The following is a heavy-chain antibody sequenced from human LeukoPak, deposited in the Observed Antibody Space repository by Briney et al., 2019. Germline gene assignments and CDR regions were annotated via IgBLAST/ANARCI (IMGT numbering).Heavy chain of an antibody. CDR3: ARSQYASACYAFDI. CDR1: GASFSSYY. Sequence: PSETLSLTCSVSGASFSSYYLSWIRQPPGKGLEWIGYISYSGSTNYEASLKGRVTISMDTSKNQFSLRLISVTAADTAVYYCARSQYASACYAFDIWGQGTMVTVSS. CDR2: ISYSGST. V-gene: IGHV4-59*08. D-gene: IGHD2-21*02. J-gene: IGHJ3*02.